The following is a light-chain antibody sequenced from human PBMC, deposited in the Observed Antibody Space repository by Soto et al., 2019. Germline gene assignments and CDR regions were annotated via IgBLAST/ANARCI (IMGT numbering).Light chain of an antibody. CDR1: QTISNY. J-gene: IGKJ2*03. Sequence: DIQMTQSPSSLSASVGDRVTITCRASQTISNYLNWYQQKPGKAPKLLIYAASSLQSGVPSRFXXSGSGTDFTLNISSLQPEDFATYYCQQSYSTPPAHSFGQGTKVEIK. CDR3: QQSYSTPPAHS. CDR2: AAS. V-gene: IGKV1-39*01.